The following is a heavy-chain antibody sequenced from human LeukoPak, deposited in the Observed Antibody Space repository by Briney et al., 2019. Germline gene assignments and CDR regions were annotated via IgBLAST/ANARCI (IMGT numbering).Heavy chain of an antibody. CDR2: IYYSGST. V-gene: IGHV4-39*01. Sequence: PSETLSLTCTVSGGSISSSSYYWGWIRQPPGKGLEWIGSIYYSGSTYYNPSLKSRVTISVDTSKNQFSLKLSSVTAADTAVYYCARHRPGIAVAGTERESAGYYYMDVWGKGTTVTVSS. CDR1: GGSISSSSYY. D-gene: IGHD6-19*01. J-gene: IGHJ6*03. CDR3: ARHRPGIAVAGTERESAGYYYMDV.